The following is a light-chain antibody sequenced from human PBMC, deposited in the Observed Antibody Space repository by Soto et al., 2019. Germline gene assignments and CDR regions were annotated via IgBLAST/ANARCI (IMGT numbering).Light chain of an antibody. CDR2: DVS. Sequence: QSVLTQPASVSGSPGQSITISCTGTSSDVGGYNYVSWYQQHPGKAPKLMIYDVSNRPSGVSNRFSGSKSGNTASLTISGLHAEVVADYSCSSYISSSTLYVFRTGTKVNVL. CDR3: SSYISSSTLYV. V-gene: IGLV2-14*01. CDR1: SSDVGGYNY. J-gene: IGLJ1*01.